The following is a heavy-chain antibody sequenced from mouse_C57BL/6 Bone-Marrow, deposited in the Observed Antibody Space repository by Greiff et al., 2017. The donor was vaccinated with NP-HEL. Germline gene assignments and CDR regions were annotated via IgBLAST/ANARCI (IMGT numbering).Heavy chain of an antibody. J-gene: IGHJ4*01. Sequence: VMLVEPGPELVKPGASVKISCKASGYSFTSYYIHWVKQRPGQGLAWIGWIYPGSGNTKYNEKFKGKATLTADTSSSTAYMQLSSLTSEDSAVYYCAREGVYYGNYVYAIDYWGQGTSVTVSS. V-gene: IGHV1-66*01. D-gene: IGHD2-1*01. CDR1: GYSFTSYY. CDR3: AREGVYYGNYVYAIDY. CDR2: IYPGSGNT.